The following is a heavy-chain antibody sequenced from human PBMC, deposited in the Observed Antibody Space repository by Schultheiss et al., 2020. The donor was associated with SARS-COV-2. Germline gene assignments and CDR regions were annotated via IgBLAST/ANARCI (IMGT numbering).Heavy chain of an antibody. V-gene: IGHV3-23*01. Sequence: GGSLRLSCAASGFTFSSYAMSWVRQAPGKGLEWVSAISGSGGSTYSADSVKGLFTISRDNSKNTLYLQMTSLRAEDTAVYYCARQMLSCGGGTCYFDYWGQGTLVTVSS. CDR2: ISGSGGST. J-gene: IGHJ4*02. CDR1: GFTFSSYA. D-gene: IGHD2-15*01. CDR3: ARQMLSCGGGTCYFDY.